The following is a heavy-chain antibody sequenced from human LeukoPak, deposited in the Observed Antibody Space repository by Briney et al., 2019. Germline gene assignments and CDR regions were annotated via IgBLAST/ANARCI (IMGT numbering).Heavy chain of an antibody. CDR2: INPNSGGT. CDR1: VYTFTGYY. Sequence: ASVKVSCKASVYTFTGYYMHWGRQAPGQGLGWMGWINPNSGGTNYAQKFQGRVTMTRDTSISTAYMELSRLRSDDTAVYYCARVFLGDFGSGYLSWGQGTLVTVSS. CDR3: ARVFLGDFGSGYLS. J-gene: IGHJ4*02. V-gene: IGHV1-2*02. D-gene: IGHD3-3*01.